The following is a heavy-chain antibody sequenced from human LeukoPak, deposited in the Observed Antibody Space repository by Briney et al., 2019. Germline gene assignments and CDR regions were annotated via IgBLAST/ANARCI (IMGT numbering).Heavy chain of an antibody. D-gene: IGHD1-1*01. V-gene: IGHV6-1*01. J-gene: IGHJ4*02. CDR1: GDMVSSNSAA. CDR2: TYYRSKWYT. CDR3: ARSTGPIDY. Sequence: SQTLSLTCAISGDMVSSNSAAWNWIRQSPSRGLEWLGRTYYRSKWYTYYAVSVKSRISINRDTSKNQISLQLNSVTPEDTAVYYCARSTGPIDYWGQGTLVTVSS.